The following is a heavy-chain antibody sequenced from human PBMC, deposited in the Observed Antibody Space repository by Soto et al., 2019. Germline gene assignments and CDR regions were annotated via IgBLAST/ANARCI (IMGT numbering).Heavy chain of an antibody. CDR3: ASTVAAVWFDP. D-gene: IGHD6-19*01. J-gene: IGHJ5*02. CDR2: IYSSGSA. Sequence: SETLSLTCTVSGGSIKNYYWSWIRQSPGKRLEWIAHIYSSGSAHFSPSLQSRVTISVDPSKNQLSLSLASVTAADTAVYYCASTVAAVWFDPPGQGTPVTVSS. V-gene: IGHV4-59*01. CDR1: GGSIKNYY.